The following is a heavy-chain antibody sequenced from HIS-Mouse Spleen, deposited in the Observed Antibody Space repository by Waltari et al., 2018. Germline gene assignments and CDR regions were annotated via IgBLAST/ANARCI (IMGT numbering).Heavy chain of an antibody. V-gene: IGHV4-39*07. J-gene: IGHJ2*01. CDR1: GGSISSRRYY. CDR2: IYYSGST. CDR3: AREIPYSSSWYDWYFDL. D-gene: IGHD6-13*01. Sequence: QLQLQESGPGLVKPSETLSLTCTVPGGSISSRRYYWGRIRQPPGKGLEWIGSIYYSGSTYYNPSLKSRVTISVDTSKNQFSLKLSSVTAADTAVYYCAREIPYSSSWYDWYFDLWGRGTLVTVSS.